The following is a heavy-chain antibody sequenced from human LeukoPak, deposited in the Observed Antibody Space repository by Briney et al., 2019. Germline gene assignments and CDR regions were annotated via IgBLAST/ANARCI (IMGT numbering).Heavy chain of an antibody. J-gene: IGHJ4*02. CDR1: GGSFSGYY. D-gene: IGHD3-16*02. CDR3: ARGRYGYIWGSYRPFDY. V-gene: IGHV4-34*01. CDR2: INHSGST. Sequence: SETLSLTCAVYGGSFSGYYWSWIRQPPGKGLEWIGEINHSGSTNYNPSLKSRVTISVDTSKNQFSLKLSSVTAADTAVYYCARGRYGYIWGSYRPFDYWGQGTLVTVSS.